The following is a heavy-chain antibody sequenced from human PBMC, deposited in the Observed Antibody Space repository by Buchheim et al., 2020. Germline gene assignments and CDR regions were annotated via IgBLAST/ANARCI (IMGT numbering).Heavy chain of an antibody. D-gene: IGHD1-14*01. CDR3: TKRAATTGTNDY. J-gene: IGHJ4*02. V-gene: IGHV3-23*01. CDR1: GFIFSTYA. Sequence: EVQLLESGGGLVQPGGSLRLSCAASGFIFSTYAMGWVRQAPGKGLEWVSVISADGDRALYADSVKGRFTISRDNSKNTLSVQMNSLRVEDTAVYYCTKRAATTGTNDYWGQGTL. CDR2: ISADGDRA.